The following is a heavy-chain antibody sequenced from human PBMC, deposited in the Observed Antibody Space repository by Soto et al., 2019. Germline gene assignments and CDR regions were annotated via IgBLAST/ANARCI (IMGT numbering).Heavy chain of an antibody. CDR2: IYYSGST. Sequence: SETLSLTCTVSGGSISSGDYYWSWIRQPPGKGLEWIGYIYYSGSTYYNPSLKSRVTISVDTSKNQFSLKLSSVTAADTAVYYCARDYFAYDHVWGSYRYRGSWFDPWGQGTLVTVS. CDR1: GGSISSGDYY. D-gene: IGHD3-16*02. CDR3: ARDYFAYDHVWGSYRYRGSWFDP. J-gene: IGHJ5*02. V-gene: IGHV4-30-4*01.